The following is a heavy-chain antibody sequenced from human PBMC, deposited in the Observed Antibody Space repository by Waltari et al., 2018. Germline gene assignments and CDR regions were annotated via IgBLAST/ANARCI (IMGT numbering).Heavy chain of an antibody. CDR1: GYSISSGYY. D-gene: IGHD3-22*01. V-gene: IGHV4-38-2*01. CDR2: IYHSGST. CDR3: ARASYYYDSSAPLGRVY. Sequence: QVQLQESGPGLVKPSETLSLTCAVSGYSISSGYYWGWIRQPPGKGLEWIGSIYHSGSTYSNPSLKSRVTISVDTSKNQFSLKLSSVTAADTAVYYCARASYYYDSSAPLGRVYWGQGTLVTVSS. J-gene: IGHJ4*02.